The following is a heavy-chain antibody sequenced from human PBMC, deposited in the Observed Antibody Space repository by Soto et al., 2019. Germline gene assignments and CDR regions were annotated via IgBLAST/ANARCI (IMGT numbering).Heavy chain of an antibody. V-gene: IGHV4-39*01. D-gene: IGHD2-2*01. J-gene: IGHJ6*02. CDR3: ARYCSSTSCLRVGYYYYGMDV. Sequence: PSETLSLTCTVSGGSISSSSYYWGWIRQPPGKGLEWIGSIYYSGSTYYNPSLKSRVTISVDTSKNQFSLKLSSATAADTAVYYCARYCSSTSCLRVGYYYYGMDVWGQGTTVTVSS. CDR2: IYYSGST. CDR1: GGSISSSSYY.